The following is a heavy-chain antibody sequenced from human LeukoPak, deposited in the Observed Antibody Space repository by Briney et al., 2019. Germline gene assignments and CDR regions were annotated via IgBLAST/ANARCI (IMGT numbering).Heavy chain of an antibody. CDR2: ISGGGSST. D-gene: IGHD7-27*01. CDR1: GFTFSSYA. J-gene: IGHJ6*03. V-gene: IGHV3-23*01. Sequence: GGSLRLSCAASGFTFSSYAMSWVRQAPGKGLEWVSAISGGGSSTYYADSVKGRFATSRDNSKSMLFLQMNSLRAEDAAVYYCVKGDGNWGHYYMDVWGKGTTVTVSS. CDR3: VKGDGNWGHYYMDV.